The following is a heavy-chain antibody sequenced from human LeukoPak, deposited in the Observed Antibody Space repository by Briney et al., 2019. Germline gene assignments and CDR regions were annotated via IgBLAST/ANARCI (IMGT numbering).Heavy chain of an antibody. Sequence: PGGSLRLSCAASGFTFSSYAMHWVRQAPGKGLEWVAVISYDGSNKYYADSVKGRFTISRDNSKNTLYLQMNSLRAEDTAVYYCARERVAYYYYYGMDVWGKGTTVTVSS. CDR3: ARERVAYYYYYGMDV. CDR2: ISYDGSNK. V-gene: IGHV3-30*04. J-gene: IGHJ6*04. CDR1: GFTFSSYA.